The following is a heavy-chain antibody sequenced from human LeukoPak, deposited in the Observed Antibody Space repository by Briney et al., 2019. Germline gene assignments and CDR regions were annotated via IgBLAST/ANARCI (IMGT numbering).Heavy chain of an antibody. V-gene: IGHV3-48*03. D-gene: IGHD2-15*01. J-gene: IGHJ4*02. CDR2: ISSSGSTI. Sequence: GGSLRLSCAASGFTFSSYEMNWVRQAPGKGLEWVSYISSSGSTIYYADSVRGRFTISRDIAKNSLYLQMNSLRAEDTAVYYCAWSSGGSCYLLWGQGTLVTVSS. CDR1: GFTFSSYE. CDR3: AWSSGGSCYLL.